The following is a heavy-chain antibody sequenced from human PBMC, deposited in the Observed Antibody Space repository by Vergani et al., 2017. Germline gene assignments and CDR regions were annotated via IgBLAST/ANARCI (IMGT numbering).Heavy chain of an antibody. J-gene: IGHJ4*02. Sequence: QVQLQESGPGLVKPSETLSLTCTVSGGSISNYYWSWIRQPPGKGLEWIGYIYYNGSTNYNPSLKSLVTISVDTSKNQFSLKLSSVTAADTAVYYCAREPNYWGQGTLVTVSS. CDR3: AREPNY. CDR1: GGSISNYY. V-gene: IGHV4-59*01. CDR2: IYYNGST.